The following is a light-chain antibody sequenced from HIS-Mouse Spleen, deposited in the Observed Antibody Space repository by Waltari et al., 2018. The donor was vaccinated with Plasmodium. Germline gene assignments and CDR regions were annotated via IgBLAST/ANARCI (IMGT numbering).Light chain of an antibody. CDR3: QQYYSTPWT. CDR1: QSVLYSSNNKNY. J-gene: IGKJ1*01. V-gene: IGKV4-1*01. CDR2: WAS. Sequence: DIVMTQSPDSLAVSPGERATINCQSSQSVLYSSNNKNYLAWYQQKPGQPPTLRIYWASTRESGVPDRFSGSGSETDFTLTISSLQAEDVAVYYCQQYYSTPWTFGQGTKVEIK.